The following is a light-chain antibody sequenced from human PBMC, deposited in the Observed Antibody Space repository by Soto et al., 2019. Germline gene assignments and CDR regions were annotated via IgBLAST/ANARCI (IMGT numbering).Light chain of an antibody. J-gene: IGKJ5*01. CDR3: MQPLQTLIT. CDR1: QSLTHSSGYNY. CDR2: LGS. V-gene: IGKV2-28*01. Sequence: EIVLTQSPLSLSVSPGESASISCTSSQSLTHSSGYNYLDWYLLKPGQPPQLLIYLGSNRGSGVPGRFSGRGSGTDFTLTISRVETEDAGFYFCMQPLQTLITFGQGTRLEIQ.